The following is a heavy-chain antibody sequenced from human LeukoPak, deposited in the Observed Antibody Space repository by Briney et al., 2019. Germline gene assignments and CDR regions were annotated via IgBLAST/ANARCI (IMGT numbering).Heavy chain of an antibody. Sequence: GGSLRLSCAASGFTFSSYAMSWVRQAPGKGLEWVSAISGSGGSTYYADSVKGRFTIPRDNSKNTLYLQMNSLRAEDTAVYYCAKGLMVRGVDYYYMDVWGKGTTVTVSS. V-gene: IGHV3-23*01. CDR1: GFTFSSYA. D-gene: IGHD3-10*01. CDR2: ISGSGGST. J-gene: IGHJ6*03. CDR3: AKGLMVRGVDYYYMDV.